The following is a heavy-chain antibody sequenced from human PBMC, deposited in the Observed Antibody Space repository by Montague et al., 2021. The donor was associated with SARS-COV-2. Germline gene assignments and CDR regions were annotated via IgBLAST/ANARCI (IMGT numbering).Heavy chain of an antibody. CDR3: ARSPRGSGTGWLDY. CDR2: INQDETAQ. D-gene: IGHD3/OR15-3a*01. Sequence: SLRLSCAASGFTSGDYQMTWVRQAPGKGLQWVANINQDETAQPYMDSVKGRFTISRDNAKNSLILQMNSLKDEDTAVYYCARSPRGSGTGWLDYWGQGTLVTVSS. J-gene: IGHJ4*02. V-gene: IGHV3-7*01. CDR1: GFTSGDYQ.